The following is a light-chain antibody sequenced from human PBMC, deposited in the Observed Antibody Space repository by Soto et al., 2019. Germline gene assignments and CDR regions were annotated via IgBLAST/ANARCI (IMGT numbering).Light chain of an antibody. V-gene: IGKV3-20*01. CDR3: HQHGGSPET. Sequence: EIVLTQSPGTLSLSPGERATLSCRASRSVNNNYLAWYQQKPGQAPRLLIFGASSRATGIPDRFIGSGSGTEFILTISRLEPDDFAIYHCHQHGGSPETFGQGTKVDIX. J-gene: IGKJ1*01. CDR1: RSVNNNY. CDR2: GAS.